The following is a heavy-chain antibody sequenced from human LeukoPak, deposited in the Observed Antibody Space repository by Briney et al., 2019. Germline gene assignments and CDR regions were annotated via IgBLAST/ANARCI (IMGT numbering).Heavy chain of an antibody. Sequence: PSETLSLTCSVSGGSVSSYYWSWIRQPPGKGLEWIVFYHDGGSTVYNPSFKSRVTISVDTSKIQFSLKLSSVTAADTAVYYCARRDYYDSSPDYWGQGTLVTVSS. J-gene: IGHJ4*02. V-gene: IGHV4-59*08. CDR2: YHDGGST. D-gene: IGHD3-22*01. CDR1: GGSVSSYY. CDR3: ARRDYYDSSPDY.